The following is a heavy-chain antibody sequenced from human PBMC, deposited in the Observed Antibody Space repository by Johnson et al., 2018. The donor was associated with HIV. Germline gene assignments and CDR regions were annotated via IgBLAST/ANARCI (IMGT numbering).Heavy chain of an antibody. V-gene: IGHV3-23*04. CDR1: GFTFSNYA. CDR2: ISGSGGST. D-gene: IGHD1-26*01. Sequence: VQLVESGGGVVQPGRSLRLSCVASGFTFSNYAMTWVRQAPGKGLEWVSSISGSGGSTYFADSVKGRFTISRDNSKNTLYLQMSSLTAEDTAVYYCTKNRERANYDALDVWGQVTMVTVSS. CDR3: TKNRERANYDALDV. J-gene: IGHJ3*01.